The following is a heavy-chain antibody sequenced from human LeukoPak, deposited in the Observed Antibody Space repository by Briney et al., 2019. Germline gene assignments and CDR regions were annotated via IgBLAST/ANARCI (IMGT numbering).Heavy chain of an antibody. Sequence: SGGSLRLSCAASGFTVSGNYLSWVRQAPGKGLEWVSAISGSGGSTYYADSVKGRFTISRDNSKNTLYLQMNSLRAEDTAVYYCAKDKGIAVPYYFDYWGQGTLVTVSS. CDR3: AKDKGIAVPYYFDY. D-gene: IGHD6-19*01. CDR2: ISGSGGST. J-gene: IGHJ4*02. CDR1: GFTVSGNY. V-gene: IGHV3-23*01.